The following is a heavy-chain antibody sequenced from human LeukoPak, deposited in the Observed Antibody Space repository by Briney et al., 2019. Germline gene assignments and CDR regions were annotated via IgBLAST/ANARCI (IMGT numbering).Heavy chain of an antibody. CDR3: ARKGLPGIAADLDAFDI. J-gene: IGHJ3*02. Sequence: SETLSLTCAVSGGSISSSNWWSWVRQPPGKGLEWIGEIYHSGSTNYNPSLKSRVTISVDKSKNQFSLKLSSVTAADTAVYYCARKGLPGIAADLDAFDIWGQGTMVTVSS. V-gene: IGHV4-4*02. D-gene: IGHD6-13*01. CDR1: GGSISSSNW. CDR2: IYHSGST.